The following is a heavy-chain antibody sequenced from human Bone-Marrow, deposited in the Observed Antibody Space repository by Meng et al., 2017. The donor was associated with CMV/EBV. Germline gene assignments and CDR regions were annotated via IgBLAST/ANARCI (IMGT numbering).Heavy chain of an antibody. V-gene: IGHV3-30*04. J-gene: IGHJ4*02. CDR2: ISYDGSNK. CDR3: ARDEWGDSSGYYGTFDY. D-gene: IGHD3-22*01. Sequence: GGSLRLSCAASGFTFSSYAMHWVRQAPGKGLEWVAVISYDGSNKYYADSVKGRFTISRDNSKNTLYLQMNSLRAEDTAVYYCARDEWGDSSGYYGTFDYWGQGTLVTVSS. CDR1: GFTFSSYA.